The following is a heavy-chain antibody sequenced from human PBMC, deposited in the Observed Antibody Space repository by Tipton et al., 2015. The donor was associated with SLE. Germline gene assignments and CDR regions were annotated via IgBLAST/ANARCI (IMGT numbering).Heavy chain of an antibody. J-gene: IGHJ6*02. CDR1: GGSISGNY. V-gene: IGHV4-59*08. Sequence: GLVKPSETLSLTCSVSGGSISGNYWIWIRQPPGKGLEWIGYISYGGGTNYNPSLKSRVTISVDTAKNQFSLKLTSVTAADTAVYYCARGLLTWRGAIVGVDVWGQGTTVNVSS. CDR2: ISYGGGT. D-gene: IGHD2-21*01. CDR3: ARGLLTWRGAIVGVDV.